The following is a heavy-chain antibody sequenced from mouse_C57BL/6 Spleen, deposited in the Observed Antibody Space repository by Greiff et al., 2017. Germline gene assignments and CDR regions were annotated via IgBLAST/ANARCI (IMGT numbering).Heavy chain of an antibody. J-gene: IGHJ2*01. Sequence: VQGVESGAELARPGASVKMSCKASGYTFPSYTMHWVKQRPGQGLEWIGYINPSSGYTKYNQKFKDKATLTADKSSSTAYMQLSSLTSEDSAVYYCARGLPGNYFDYWGQGTTLTVSS. D-gene: IGHD5-5*01. CDR2: INPSSGYT. CDR1: GYTFPSYT. V-gene: IGHV1-4*01. CDR3: ARGLPGNYFDY.